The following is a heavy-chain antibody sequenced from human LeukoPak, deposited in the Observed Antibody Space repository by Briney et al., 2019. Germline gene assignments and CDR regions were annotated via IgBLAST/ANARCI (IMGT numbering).Heavy chain of an antibody. V-gene: IGHV4-39*01. CDR3: ARQSEKGYYDILTGYYKGDYFDY. J-gene: IGHJ4*02. CDR1: GGSISSSSYY. CDR2: IYYSGST. D-gene: IGHD3-9*01. Sequence: SETLSLTXTVSGGSISSSSYYWGWIRQPPGKGLEWIGSIYYSGSTYYNPSLKSRVTISVDTSKNQFSLKLSSVTAADTAVYYCARQSEKGYYDILTGYYKGDYFDYWGQGTLVTVSS.